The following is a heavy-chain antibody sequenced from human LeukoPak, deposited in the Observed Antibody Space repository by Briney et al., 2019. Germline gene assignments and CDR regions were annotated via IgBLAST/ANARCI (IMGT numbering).Heavy chain of an antibody. CDR1: GYSFTSYW. CDR3: ARQSLASHEHVLRYFDWLSGNHDAFDI. V-gene: IGHV5-51*01. CDR2: IYPGDSDT. J-gene: IGHJ3*02. Sequence: PGESLKISCKGSGYSFTSYWIGWVRQMPGKGLEWMGIIYPGDSDTRYSPSFQGQVTISADKSISTAYLQWSSLKASDTAMYYCARQSLASHEHVLRYFDWLSGNHDAFDIWGQGTMVTVSS. D-gene: IGHD3-9*01.